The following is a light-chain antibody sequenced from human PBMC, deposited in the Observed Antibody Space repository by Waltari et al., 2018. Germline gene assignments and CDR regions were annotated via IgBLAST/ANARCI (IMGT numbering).Light chain of an antibody. J-gene: IGLJ3*02. Sequence: QSPLTQPASVSGSPGQSISISCTGPRSDVGVYDYVSWYHQYPGKAPKLMIYEVSNRPSGVSNRFSGSKSDNTASLTISGLQAEDEADYYCSSYTSSSTWVFGGGTKLTVL. CDR3: SSYTSSSTWV. CDR2: EVS. V-gene: IGLV2-14*01. CDR1: RSDVGVYDY.